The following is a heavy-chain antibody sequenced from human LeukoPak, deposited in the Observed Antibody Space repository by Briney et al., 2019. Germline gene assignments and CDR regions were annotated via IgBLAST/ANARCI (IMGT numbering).Heavy chain of an antibody. CDR2: INAGNGNT. CDR1: GYTFTSYA. J-gene: IGHJ5*02. D-gene: IGHD2-21*02. V-gene: IGHV1-3*01. CDR3: ARDRQYCGGDCFRTYNWFDP. Sequence: GASVKVSCKASGYTFTSYAMHWVRQAPGQRLKWMGWINAGNGNTKYSQKFQGRVTITRDTSASTAYMELSSLRSEDTAVYYCARDRQYCGGDCFRTYNWFDPWGQGTLVTVSS.